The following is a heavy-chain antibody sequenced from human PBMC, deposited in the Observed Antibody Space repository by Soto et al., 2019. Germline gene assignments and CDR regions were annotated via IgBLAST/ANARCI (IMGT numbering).Heavy chain of an antibody. J-gene: IGHJ6*02. CDR2: INPNSGGT. CDR1: GYTFTGYY. D-gene: IGHD3-22*01. V-gene: IGHV1-2*04. CDR3: ARDFYYYDSSGYRPYYYYGMDV. Sequence: VASVKVSCKASGYTFTGYYMHWVRQAPGQGLEWMGWINPNSGGTNYAQKFQGWVTMTRDTSISTAYMELSRLRSDDTAVYYCARDFYYYDSSGYRPYYYYGMDVWGQGTTVTVSS.